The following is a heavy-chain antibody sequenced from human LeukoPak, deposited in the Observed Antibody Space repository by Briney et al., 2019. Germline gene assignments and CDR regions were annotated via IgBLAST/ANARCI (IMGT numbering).Heavy chain of an antibody. J-gene: IGHJ4*02. CDR2: ISYDGSNK. V-gene: IGHV3-30*03. Sequence: GGSLRLSCAASGFTFSSYGTHWVRQAPGKGLEWVAVISYDGSNKYYADSVKGRFTISRDNSKNTLYLQMNSLRAEDTAVYYCATANYYDSSGVFDYWGQGTLVTVSS. D-gene: IGHD3-22*01. CDR3: ATANYYDSSGVFDY. CDR1: GFTFSSYG.